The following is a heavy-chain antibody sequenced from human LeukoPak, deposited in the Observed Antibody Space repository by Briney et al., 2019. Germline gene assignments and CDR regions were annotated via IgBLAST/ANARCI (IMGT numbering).Heavy chain of an antibody. V-gene: IGHV3-23*01. CDR3: AKDSSRDRGLLYYYGSGSYYNVDAFDI. CDR1: GFTFSSYS. J-gene: IGHJ3*02. Sequence: GGSLRLSCAASGFTFSSYSMNWVRQAPGKGLEWVSAISGSGGSTYYADSVKGRFTISRDNSKNTLYLQMNSLRAEDTAVYYCAKDSSRDRGLLYYYGSGSYYNVDAFDIWGQGTMVTVSS. CDR2: ISGSGGST. D-gene: IGHD3-10*01.